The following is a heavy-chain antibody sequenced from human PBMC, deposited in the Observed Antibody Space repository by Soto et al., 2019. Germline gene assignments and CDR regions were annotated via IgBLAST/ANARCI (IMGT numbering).Heavy chain of an antibody. CDR1: GGTFSSYA. J-gene: IGHJ6*02. Sequence: ASVKVSCKASGGTFSSYAISWVRQAPGQGLEWMGGIIPIFGTANYAQKFQGRVTITADESTSTAYMELSSLRSEDTAVYYCARVELELREGVVYGMDVWGQGTTVTVSS. D-gene: IGHD1-7*01. CDR3: ARVELELREGVVYGMDV. V-gene: IGHV1-69*13. CDR2: IIPIFGTA.